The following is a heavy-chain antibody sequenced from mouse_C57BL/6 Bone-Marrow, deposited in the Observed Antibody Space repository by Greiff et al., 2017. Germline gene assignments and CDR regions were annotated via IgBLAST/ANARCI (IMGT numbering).Heavy chain of an antibody. Sequence: QVQLQQPGAELVKPGASVKLSCKASGYTFTSYWMHWVKQRPGQGLEWIGMIHPNSGSTNYNEKFKSKATLTVDKSSSTAYMQLSILTSEDSAVYYCARGGHYYYGSSYYWYFDVWGTGTTVTVSS. D-gene: IGHD1-1*01. V-gene: IGHV1-64*01. CDR1: GYTFTSYW. CDR2: IHPNSGST. CDR3: ARGGHYYYGSSYYWYFDV. J-gene: IGHJ1*03.